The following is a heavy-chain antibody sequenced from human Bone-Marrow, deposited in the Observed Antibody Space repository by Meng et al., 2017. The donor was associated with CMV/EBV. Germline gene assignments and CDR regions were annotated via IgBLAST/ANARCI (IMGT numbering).Heavy chain of an antibody. V-gene: IGHV3-66*01. Sequence: GESLKISCAASGFTVSSNYMSWVRQAPGKGLEWVSVIYSGGSTYYADSVKGRFTISRDDSKNTAYLQMNSLKTEDTAVYYCTRTRKTTVLYYGMGVWGRGTTVTVAS. J-gene: IGHJ6*02. CDR2: IYSGGST. D-gene: IGHD4-11*01. CDR1: GFTVSSNY. CDR3: TRTRKTTVLYYGMGV.